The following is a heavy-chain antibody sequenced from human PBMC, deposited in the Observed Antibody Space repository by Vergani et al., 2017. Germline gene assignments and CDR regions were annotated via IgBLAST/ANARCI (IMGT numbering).Heavy chain of an antibody. J-gene: IGHJ4*02. CDR2: LCPSGST. Sequence: QVQMQESGPGLVKTSETLSLTCSASGAPISYWCWSWLRQPAGKGLEWIGRLCPSGSTNYKPSLKSRVTMSIDTSKNQFSLKLTSVTAADTAVYYCANGAGSFDIWGQGTLVTVSS. D-gene: IGHD4/OR15-4a*01. CDR3: ANGAGSFDI. V-gene: IGHV4-4*07. CDR1: GAPISYWC.